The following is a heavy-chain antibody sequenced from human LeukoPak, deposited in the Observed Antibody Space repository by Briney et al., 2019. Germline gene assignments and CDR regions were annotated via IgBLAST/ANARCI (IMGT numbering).Heavy chain of an antibody. D-gene: IGHD7-27*01. CDR3: ARGPPEAGDRRYFDL. J-gene: IGHJ2*01. V-gene: IGHV4-39*07. CDR1: GGAISNTSYY. Sequence: PSETLSLTCTVSGGAISNTSYYWGWIRQPPGNGLEWIVSASYSGSTYYNPSLESRLIISVDTSKNQFSLRLNSVTAADTALYYCARGPPEAGDRRYFDLWGRGTLVTVSS. CDR2: ASYSGST.